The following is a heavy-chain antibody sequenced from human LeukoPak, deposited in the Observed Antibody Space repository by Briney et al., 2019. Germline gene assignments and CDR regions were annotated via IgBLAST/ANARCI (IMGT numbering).Heavy chain of an antibody. Sequence: GASVKVSCKASGYTFTGYYMRWVRQAPGQGLEWMGWINPNSGGTNYAQKFQGWVTMTRDTSISTAYMELSRLRSDDTAVYYCARDLGAAAVYGMDVWGKGTTVTVSS. V-gene: IGHV1-2*04. CDR1: GYTFTGYY. CDR2: INPNSGGT. J-gene: IGHJ6*04. CDR3: ARDLGAAAVYGMDV. D-gene: IGHD6-13*01.